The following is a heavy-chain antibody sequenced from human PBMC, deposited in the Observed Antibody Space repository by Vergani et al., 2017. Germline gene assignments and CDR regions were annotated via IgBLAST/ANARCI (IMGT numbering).Heavy chain of an antibody. CDR1: GGSFSGYY. Sequence: QVQLQQWGAGLLKPSETLSLTCAVYGGSFSGYYWTWIRQPPGKGLEWIGEINHSGSTNYNPSLKSRVTISVDTSKNQFSLKLSSVTAADTAVYYCARAGRCSGGSCYSAKYYYYYYMDVWGKGTTVTVSS. V-gene: IGHV4-34*01. D-gene: IGHD2-15*01. CDR3: ARAGRCSGGSCYSAKYYYYYYMDV. J-gene: IGHJ6*03. CDR2: INHSGST.